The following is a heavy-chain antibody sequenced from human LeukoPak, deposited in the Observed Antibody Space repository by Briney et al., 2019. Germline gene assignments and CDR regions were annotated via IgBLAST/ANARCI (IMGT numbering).Heavy chain of an antibody. V-gene: IGHV3-30-3*01. CDR3: ARDRSYGDPYYYYGMDV. CDR2: ISYDGSNK. CDR1: GFTFSSYA. J-gene: IGHJ6*02. D-gene: IGHD4-17*01. Sequence: GGSLRLSCAASGFTFSSYAMHWVRQAPAKGLEWVAVISYDGSNKYYADSVKGRFTISRDNSKNTLYLQMNSLRAEDTAVYYCARDRSYGDPYYYYGMDVWGQGTTVTVSS.